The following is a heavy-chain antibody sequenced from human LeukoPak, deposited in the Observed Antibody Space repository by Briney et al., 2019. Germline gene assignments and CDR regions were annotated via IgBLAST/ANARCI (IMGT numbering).Heavy chain of an antibody. Sequence: SQTLSLTCTVSGGSISSGDYYWRWLRQPPGKGLEWIGYIYYSGSNYYNPSLKSRVTISVDTSKNQFSLKLSSVTAADTAVYYCAREGVPAAHFDYWGQGTLVTVSS. V-gene: IGHV4-30-4*01. J-gene: IGHJ4*02. CDR3: AREGVPAAHFDY. CDR2: IYYSGSN. D-gene: IGHD2-2*01. CDR1: GGSISSGDYY.